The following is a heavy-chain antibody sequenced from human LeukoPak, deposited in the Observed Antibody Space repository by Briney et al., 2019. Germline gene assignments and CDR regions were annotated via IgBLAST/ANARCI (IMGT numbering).Heavy chain of an antibody. D-gene: IGHD2-2*01. J-gene: IGHJ3*02. CDR2: IIPIFGTA. Sequence: SVKVSCKASGGTFSSYAISWVRQAPGQGLGWMGGIIPIFGTANYAQKFQGRVTITADESTSTAYMELSSLRSEDTAVYYCAREVGRYCSSTSCESDAFDIWGQGTMVTVSS. V-gene: IGHV1-69*13. CDR3: AREVGRYCSSTSCESDAFDI. CDR1: GGTFSSYA.